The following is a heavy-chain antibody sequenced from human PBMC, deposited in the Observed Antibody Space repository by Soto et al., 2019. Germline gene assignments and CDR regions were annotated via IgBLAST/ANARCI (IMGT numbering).Heavy chain of an antibody. Sequence: ASETLSLTCTVSGGSISSSSYYWGWIRQPPGKGLEWIGSIYYSGSTYYNPSLKSRVTISVDTSKNQFSLKLSSVTAADTAVYYCARLSIAAAGPDYWGQGTLVTVS. CDR2: IYYSGST. D-gene: IGHD6-13*01. V-gene: IGHV4-39*01. J-gene: IGHJ4*02. CDR1: GGSISSSSYY. CDR3: ARLSIAAAGPDY.